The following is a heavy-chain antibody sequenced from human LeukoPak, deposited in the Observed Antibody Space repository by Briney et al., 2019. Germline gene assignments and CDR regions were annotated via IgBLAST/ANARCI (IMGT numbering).Heavy chain of an antibody. CDR2: IYYSGTT. D-gene: IGHD2-15*01. V-gene: IGHV4-59*08. Sequence: SETLSLTCTVPGGSISSYYWSWIRQTPGKGLEWIGYIYYSGTTNYNPSLKSRVSISVDTSKNQFSLNLSSVTAADTAVYYCARQARYCGGGTCFDSWGQGTLGTGSS. J-gene: IGHJ4*02. CDR3: ARQARYCGGGTCFDS. CDR1: GGSISSYY.